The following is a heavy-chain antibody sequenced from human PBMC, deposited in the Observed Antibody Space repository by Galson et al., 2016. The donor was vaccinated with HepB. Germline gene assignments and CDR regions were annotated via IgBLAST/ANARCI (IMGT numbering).Heavy chain of an antibody. D-gene: IGHD4-17*01. CDR2: INHSGST. J-gene: IGHJ6*03. CDR3: ARGDNPDYGDYASAYYYMDV. CDR1: RFTFSSYS. V-gene: IGHV4-34*01. Sequence: LRLSCAASRFTFSSYSMNWVRQAPGKGLEWIGEINHSGSTSYNPSLKSRVTISVDTSKNQFSLKLSSVTAADTAVYYCARGDNPDYGDYASAYYYMDVWGKGTTVTVSS.